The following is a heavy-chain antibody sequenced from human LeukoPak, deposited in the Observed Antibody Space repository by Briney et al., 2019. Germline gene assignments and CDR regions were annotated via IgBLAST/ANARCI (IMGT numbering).Heavy chain of an antibody. CDR1: GYTFTSFD. Sequence: ASVKVSCKASGYTFTSFDINWVRQAPGQGLEWMAWMNPNSGNTGYVQKFRGRLTMTRDTSIGTAYMELSSLGSEDTAVYYCARDAAGTMIVVVTVFDYWGQGTLVTVSS. V-gene: IGHV1-8*01. J-gene: IGHJ4*02. CDR2: MNPNSGNT. D-gene: IGHD3-22*01. CDR3: ARDAAGTMIVVVTVFDY.